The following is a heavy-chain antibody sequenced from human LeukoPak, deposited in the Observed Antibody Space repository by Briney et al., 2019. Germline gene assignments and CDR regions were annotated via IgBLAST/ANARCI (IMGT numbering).Heavy chain of an antibody. D-gene: IGHD3/OR15-3a*01. CDR3: ARHREYDVWSGYSGPYWYFDL. V-gene: IGHV4-39*01. CDR1: GGSISSSSYY. CDR2: IYYSGST. J-gene: IGHJ2*01. Sequence: PSETLSLTCTVSGGSISSSSYYWGWIRQPPGKGLEWIGSIYYSGSTYYHPSLKSRVTISVDTSKNQFSLKLRSVTAADTAVYYCARHREYDVWSGYSGPYWYFDLWGRGTLVTVSS.